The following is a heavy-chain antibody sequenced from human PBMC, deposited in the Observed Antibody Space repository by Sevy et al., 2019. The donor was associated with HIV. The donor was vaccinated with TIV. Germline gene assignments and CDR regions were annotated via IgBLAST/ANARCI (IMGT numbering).Heavy chain of an antibody. CDR3: TRDGYSGLHPGWFDP. CDR1: GFTFGDYA. CDR2: IRSKAYGGTT. V-gene: IGHV3-49*03. Sequence: GGSLRLSCTASGFTFGDYAMSWFRQAPGKGLEWVGFIRSKAYGGTTEYAASVKGRFTISRDDSKSIAYLQMNSLKTEDTAVYYCTRDGYSGLHPGWFDPWGQGTLVTVSS. D-gene: IGHD5-12*01. J-gene: IGHJ5*02.